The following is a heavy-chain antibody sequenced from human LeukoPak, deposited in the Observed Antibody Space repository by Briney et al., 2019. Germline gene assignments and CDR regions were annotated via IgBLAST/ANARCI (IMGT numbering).Heavy chain of an antibody. V-gene: IGHV1-46*01. J-gene: IGHJ3*02. CDR1: GYTFTSYY. CDR2: INPGGAST. CDR3: ARGDSSSSADAFDM. D-gene: IGHD6-6*01. Sequence: ASVKGSCKASGYTFTSYYMHWVRQAPGQGLEWMGIINPGGASTTYAQKFQGRVTMTRDTSTSTVYMDLSSLRSDDTAVYYCARGDSSSSADAFDMWGQGTLVTVSS.